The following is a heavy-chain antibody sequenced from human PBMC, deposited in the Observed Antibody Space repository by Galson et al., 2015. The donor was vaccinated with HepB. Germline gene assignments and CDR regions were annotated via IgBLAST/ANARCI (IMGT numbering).Heavy chain of an antibody. J-gene: IGHJ4*02. CDR3: ATRAFCGGDCHALDY. CDR1: GGTFSNYA. V-gene: IGHV1-69*06. CDR2: FSPVFGTA. D-gene: IGHD2-21*02. Sequence: SVKVSCKASGGTFSNYAFSWVRQALGQGLEWMGSFSPVFGTANYAEKFQGRVTITADRSTSAGYMEVTSLRSDDTAVYFCATRAFCGGDCHALDYWGQGTLLIVSS.